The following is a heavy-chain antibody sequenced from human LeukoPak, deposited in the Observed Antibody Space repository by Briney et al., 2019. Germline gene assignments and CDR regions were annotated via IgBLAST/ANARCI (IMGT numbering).Heavy chain of an antibody. CDR1: GGSFSSYY. J-gene: IGHJ6*03. CDR3: ASGYSREHYYYYYMDV. D-gene: IGHD2-15*01. Sequence: SETLSLTYAVYGGSFSSYYWSWIRQPPGKGLEWIGEINHSGSTNYNPSPKSRVTISVDTSKNQFSLKLSSVTAADTAVYYCASGYSREHYYYYYMDVWGKGTTVTISS. CDR2: INHSGST. V-gene: IGHV4-34*01.